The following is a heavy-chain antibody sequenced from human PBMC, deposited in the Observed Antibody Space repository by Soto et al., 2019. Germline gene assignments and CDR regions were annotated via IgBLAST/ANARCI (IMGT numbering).Heavy chain of an antibody. J-gene: IGHJ4*02. D-gene: IGHD2-21*02. Sequence: GGSLRLSCAASGFTFSSYAMGWVRQAPGKGLEWVSAISGSGGSTYYADSVKGRFTISRDNSKNTLYLQMNSLRAEDTAVYYCAKDPHVVVVTAILDYWGQGTLVTVSS. V-gene: IGHV3-23*01. CDR1: GFTFSSYA. CDR3: AKDPHVVVVTAILDY. CDR2: ISGSGGST.